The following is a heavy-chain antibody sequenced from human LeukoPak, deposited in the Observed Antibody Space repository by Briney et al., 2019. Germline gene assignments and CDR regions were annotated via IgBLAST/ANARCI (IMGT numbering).Heavy chain of an antibody. Sequence: SQTLSLTCTVSGGSISSGGYYWSWIRQHPGKGLEWIGYIYYSGSTYYNPSLKSRATISVDTSKNQFSLKLSSVTAADTAVYYCARDGTKLLGYGMDVWGQGTTVTVSS. J-gene: IGHJ6*02. D-gene: IGHD3-16*01. CDR2: IYYSGST. CDR1: GGSISSGGYY. CDR3: ARDGTKLLGYGMDV. V-gene: IGHV4-31*03.